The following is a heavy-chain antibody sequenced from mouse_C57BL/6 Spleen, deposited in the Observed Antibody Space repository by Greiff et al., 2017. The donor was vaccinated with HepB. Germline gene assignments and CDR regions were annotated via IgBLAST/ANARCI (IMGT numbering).Heavy chain of an antibody. CDR3: ARDKRELYYDYSWFAY. CDR2: ISYDGSN. CDR1: GYSITSGYY. Sequence: EVKLMESGPGLVKPSQSLSLTCSVTGYSITSGYYWNWIRQFPGNKLEWMGYISYDGSNNYNPSLKNRISITRDTSKNQFFLKLNSVTTEDTATYYCARDKRELYYDYSWFAYWGQGTLVTVSA. D-gene: IGHD2-4*01. V-gene: IGHV3-6*01. J-gene: IGHJ3*01.